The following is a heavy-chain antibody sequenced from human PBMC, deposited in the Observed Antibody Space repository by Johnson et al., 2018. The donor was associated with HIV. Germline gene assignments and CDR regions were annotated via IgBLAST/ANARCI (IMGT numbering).Heavy chain of an antibody. CDR1: GFTFSNAW. V-gene: IGHV3-15*01. J-gene: IGHJ3*02. CDR3: TTDVLGVDAFDI. CDR2: IKSKTDGGTT. D-gene: IGHD4/OR15-4a*01. Sequence: VQLVESGGGLVKPGGSLRLSCAASGFTFSNAWMSWVRQAPGKGLEWVGRIKSKTDGGTTDYAAPVKGRFTISRDDSKNTLYLQMNSLKTEDTAVVYCTTDVLGVDAFDIWGQGTMVTVSS.